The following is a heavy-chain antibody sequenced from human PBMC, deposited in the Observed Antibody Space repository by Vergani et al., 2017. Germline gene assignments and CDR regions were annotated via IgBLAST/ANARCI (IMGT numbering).Heavy chain of an antibody. V-gene: IGHV2-5*08. CDR1: GGSISSGDYY. CDR2: IYWDDDK. CDR3: AHNTNGDDDY. J-gene: IGHJ4*02. D-gene: IGHD4-17*01. Sequence: QESGPGLVKPSQTLSLTCTVSGGSISSGDYYWSWIRQPPGKGLEWLALIYWDDDKRYSPSLKSRLTITKDTSKNQVVLTMTNMDPVDTATYYCAHNTNGDDDYWGQGTLVTVSS.